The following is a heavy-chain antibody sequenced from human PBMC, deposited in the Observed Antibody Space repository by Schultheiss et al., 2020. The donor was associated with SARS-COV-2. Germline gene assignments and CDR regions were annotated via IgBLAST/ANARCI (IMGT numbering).Heavy chain of an antibody. CDR2: INPSGGST. CDR1: GYTFTGYY. V-gene: IGHV1-2*02. CDR3: ASYSTSDRIPMDV. Sequence: ASVKVSCKASGYTFTGYYMHWVRQAPGQGLEWMGIINPSGGSTSYAQKFQGRVTMTRDTSISTAYMELSRLRSDDTAVYYCASYSTSDRIPMDVWGQGTTVTVSS. J-gene: IGHJ6*02. D-gene: IGHD2-2*01.